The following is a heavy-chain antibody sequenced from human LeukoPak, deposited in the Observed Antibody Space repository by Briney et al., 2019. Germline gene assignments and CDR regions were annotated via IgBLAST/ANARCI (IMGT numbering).Heavy chain of an antibody. Sequence: GASVKVSCKASGYTFTGYYMHWERQAPGQGLEWMGWINPNSGGTNYAQKFQGRVTMTRDTSISTAYMELSRLRSDDTAVYYCARQASVRTRFDPWGQGTLVTVSS. D-gene: IGHD1-14*01. V-gene: IGHV1-2*02. CDR3: ARQASVRTRFDP. CDR2: INPNSGGT. J-gene: IGHJ5*02. CDR1: GYTFTGYY.